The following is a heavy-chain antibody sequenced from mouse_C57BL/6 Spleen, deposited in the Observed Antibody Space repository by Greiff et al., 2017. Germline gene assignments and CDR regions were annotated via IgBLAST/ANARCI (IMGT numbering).Heavy chain of an antibody. CDR2: ISGGGGNT. Sequence: DVKLVESGGGLVKPGGSLKLSCAASGFTFSSYTMSWVRQTPEKRLELVATISGGGGNTYYPDSVKGRFTISRDNAKNTLYLQMSSLRSEDTALYYCARGVEGFAYWGQGTLVTVSA. CDR1: GFTFSSYT. V-gene: IGHV5-9*01. D-gene: IGHD1-1*02. J-gene: IGHJ3*01. CDR3: ARGVEGFAY.